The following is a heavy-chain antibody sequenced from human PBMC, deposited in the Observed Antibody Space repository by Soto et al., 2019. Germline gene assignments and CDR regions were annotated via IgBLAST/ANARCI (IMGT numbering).Heavy chain of an antibody. CDR1: GFTFGSYP. CDR3: AKERGDNYGYDDMDV. Sequence: EVQLLESGGGLVQPGGPMKLSCAASGFTFGSYPMSWVGQAPGKGLKWASGIIGSGGSTYYADSVKGRFTISRDNSKKTLYLQTNSLRAEDTAVYYCAKERGDNYGYDDMDVWGQGTTVTGSS. V-gene: IGHV3-23*01. J-gene: IGHJ6*02. D-gene: IGHD5-18*01. CDR2: IIGSGGST.